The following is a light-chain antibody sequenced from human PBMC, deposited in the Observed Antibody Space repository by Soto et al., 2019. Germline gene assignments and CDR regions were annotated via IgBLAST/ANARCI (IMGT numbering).Light chain of an antibody. Sequence: EIVMTQSPATLSVSPGERATLSCRASQSVSSKLAWYQQKPGQAPRLLIYGASTRATGIPAKFSGSGSGTDFTLTISSLQSEDFAVYYCQQYNNCPLTFGQGTKLEIK. CDR3: QQYNNCPLT. CDR2: GAS. J-gene: IGKJ2*01. CDR1: QSVSSK. V-gene: IGKV3-15*01.